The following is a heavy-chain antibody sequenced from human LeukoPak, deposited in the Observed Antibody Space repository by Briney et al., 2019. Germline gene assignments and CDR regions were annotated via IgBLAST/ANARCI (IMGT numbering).Heavy chain of an antibody. V-gene: IGHV4-34*01. D-gene: IGHD3-3*01. CDR3: ARGGYVLRFLEWLSDGWFDP. CDR2: INHSGST. CDR1: GESLSGYY. Sequence: SDTLTLTCAVHGESLSGYYWSCIRHPPGKGREWIGEINHSGSTKYNPSLKSRVTISVDTSKNQFSLKLSSVTAADTAVYYCARGGYVLRFLEWLSDGWFDPWGQGTLVTVSS. J-gene: IGHJ5*02.